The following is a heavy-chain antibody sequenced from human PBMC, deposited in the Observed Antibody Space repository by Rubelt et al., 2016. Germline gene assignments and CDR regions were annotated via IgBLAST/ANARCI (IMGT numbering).Heavy chain of an antibody. D-gene: IGHD3-22*01. J-gene: IGHJ5*02. CDR2: IKSKTDGGPT. V-gene: IGHV3-15*01. CDR1: GGSFSGYY. CDR3: TTDRYYYDSSGFPWFDP. Sequence: VQLQQWGAGLLKPSETLSLTCAVYGGSFSGYYWSWIRQPPGKGLEWVGRIKSKTDGGPTDYAAPVKGRFTISRDDSKNALYLQMNSLKTEDTAVYYCTTDRYYYDSSGFPWFDPWGQGTLVTVSS.